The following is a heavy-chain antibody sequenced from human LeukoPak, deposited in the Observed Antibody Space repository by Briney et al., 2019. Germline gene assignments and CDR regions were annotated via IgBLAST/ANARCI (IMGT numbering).Heavy chain of an antibody. Sequence: GGSLRLSCAASGFTFSSYAMSWVRQAPGKGLEWVSAISGSGGSTYYADSVKGRFTISRDNAKNSLYLQMNSLRAEDTAVYYCARSMTTVTTFDYWGQGTLVTVSS. D-gene: IGHD4-17*01. CDR3: ARSMTTVTTFDY. CDR2: ISGSGGST. J-gene: IGHJ4*02. V-gene: IGHV3-23*01. CDR1: GFTFSSYA.